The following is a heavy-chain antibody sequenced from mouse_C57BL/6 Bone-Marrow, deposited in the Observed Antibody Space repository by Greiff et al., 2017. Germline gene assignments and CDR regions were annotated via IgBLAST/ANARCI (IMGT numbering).Heavy chain of an antibody. J-gene: IGHJ4*01. V-gene: IGHV1-61*01. CDR2: IYPSDSET. Sequence: QVQLKQPGAELVRPGSSVKLSCKASGYTFTSYWMDWVKQRPGQGLEWIGNIYPSDSETHYNQKFKDKATLTVDKSSSTAYMQLSSLTSEDSAVYYCATGTLYYAMDYWGQGTSVTVSS. D-gene: IGHD4-1*01. CDR1: GYTFTSYW. CDR3: ATGTLYYAMDY.